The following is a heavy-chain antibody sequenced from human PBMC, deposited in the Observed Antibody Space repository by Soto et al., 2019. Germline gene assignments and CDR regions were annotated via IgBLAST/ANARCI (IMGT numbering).Heavy chain of an antibody. V-gene: IGHV1-69*13. J-gene: IGHJ6*02. D-gene: IGHD2-2*02. CDR2: IIPIFGTA. CDR1: GGTFSSYA. Sequence: AASVKVSCKASGGTFSSYAISWVRQAPGQGLEWMGGIIPIFGTANYAQKFQGRVTITADESTSTAYMELSSLRSEDTAVYYCARDPIVVVPAAIIYYYGMDVWGQGTTVTVSS. CDR3: ARDPIVVVPAAIIYYYGMDV.